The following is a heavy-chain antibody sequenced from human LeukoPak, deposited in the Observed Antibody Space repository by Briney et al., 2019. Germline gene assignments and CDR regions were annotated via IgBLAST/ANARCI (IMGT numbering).Heavy chain of an antibody. Sequence: SETLSPTCAVYGGSFSGYYWSWIRQPPGKGLEWIGEINHSGSTNYNPSLKSRVTLSVDTSKNQFSLKLSSVTAADTAVYYCARAHITIFGVAEGVWFDPWGQGTLVTVSS. J-gene: IGHJ5*02. CDR1: GGSFSGYY. D-gene: IGHD3-3*01. CDR3: ARAHITIFGVAEGVWFDP. CDR2: INHSGST. V-gene: IGHV4-34*01.